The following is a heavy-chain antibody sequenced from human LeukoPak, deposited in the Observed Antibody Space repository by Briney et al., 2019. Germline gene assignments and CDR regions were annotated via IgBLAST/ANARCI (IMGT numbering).Heavy chain of an antibody. CDR2: INHSGYT. Sequence: PSETLSLTCAVSGVSFNDYYWSWVRQTPGKGLEWIGEINHSGYTNDSPSLKSQGTLSIDTSSKQFSLNLTTVTVADTGIYYCTRMTTGHDSWGQGNLVTVSS. CDR3: TRMTTGHDS. V-gene: IGHV4-34*01. J-gene: IGHJ5*01. CDR1: GVSFNDYY. D-gene: IGHD4-17*01.